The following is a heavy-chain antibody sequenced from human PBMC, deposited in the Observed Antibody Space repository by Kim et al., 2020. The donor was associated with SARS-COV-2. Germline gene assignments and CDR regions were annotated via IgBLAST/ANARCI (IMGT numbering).Heavy chain of an antibody. CDR2: ISPYNGNT. D-gene: IGHD4-17*01. CDR1: GYTFTSYG. CDR3: ARDLPIEGTVTTLFDY. J-gene: IGHJ4*02. V-gene: IGHV1-18*01. Sequence: ASVKVSCKASGYTFTSYGISWVRQAPGQGLEWMGWISPYNGNTNYAQKLQGRVTMTTDTSTSTAYMELRSLRSDDTAVYYCARDLPIEGTVTTLFDYWGQGTLVTVSS.